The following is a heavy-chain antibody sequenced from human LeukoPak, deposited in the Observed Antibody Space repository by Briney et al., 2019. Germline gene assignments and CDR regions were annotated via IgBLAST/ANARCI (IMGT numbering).Heavy chain of an antibody. J-gene: IGHJ1*01. CDR3: ARDRCELGY. Sequence: HPGGPLRLSCAAPGFTFRSNWLHGFRQAPGKGLVWIWRIYSGGSSTSYAHSVKGQFTISRDNSNNTVYLQMNSLRAEDTAVYYCARDRCELGYWCQGKVVLVS. V-gene: IGHV3-74*01. CDR2: IYSGGSST. CDR1: GFTFRSNW. D-gene: IGHD1-26*01.